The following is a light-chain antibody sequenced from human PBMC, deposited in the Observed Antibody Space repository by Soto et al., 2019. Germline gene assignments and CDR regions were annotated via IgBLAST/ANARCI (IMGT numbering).Light chain of an antibody. V-gene: IGLV2-23*02. CDR2: EVA. J-gene: IGLJ3*02. CDR1: STDIESYNF. Sequence: QSALTQPASVSGSPGQSITIPCIGSSTDIESYNFVSWYQIHPGKAPKLIIFEVANRPSDVSLRFSGSKSGNTASLTISSLQAEDGADYHCCSYATGGTLVFGGGTKLTVL. CDR3: CSYATGGTLV.